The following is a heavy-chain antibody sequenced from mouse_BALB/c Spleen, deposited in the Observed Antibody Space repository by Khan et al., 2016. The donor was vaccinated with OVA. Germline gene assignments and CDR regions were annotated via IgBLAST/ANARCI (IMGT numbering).Heavy chain of an antibody. D-gene: IGHD1-1*01. CDR3: ARSFHYGSSTWFAY. V-gene: IGHV1-69*02. CDR2: IDPSDSYT. CDR1: GYPLTSYW. Sequence: QVQLKQSGAELVKPGASVKLSCTASGYPLTSYWLHWVKQRPGQGLEWIGEIDPSDSYTNYNQKFKGKATLTLDKSSSTTYMQLSSLTSEDSAVYCCARSFHYGSSTWFAYWGQGTLVTVSA. J-gene: IGHJ3*01.